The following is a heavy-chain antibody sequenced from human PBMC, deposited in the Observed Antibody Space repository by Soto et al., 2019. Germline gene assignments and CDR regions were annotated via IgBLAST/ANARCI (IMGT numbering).Heavy chain of an antibody. D-gene: IGHD3-10*01. CDR3: AREGDGAGSYKYYYFGMDV. CDR2: IRPYNGNT. V-gene: IGHV1-18*01. Sequence: ASVTVSCKSSGYTFTSYGSSWVRQAPGQGLEWMGWIRPYNGNTESAQKFKGRLTMTTDTSTSTGYLELRNLRSDDTAVYYCAREGDGAGSYKYYYFGMDVWGQGTTVTVSS. J-gene: IGHJ6*02. CDR1: GYTFTSYG.